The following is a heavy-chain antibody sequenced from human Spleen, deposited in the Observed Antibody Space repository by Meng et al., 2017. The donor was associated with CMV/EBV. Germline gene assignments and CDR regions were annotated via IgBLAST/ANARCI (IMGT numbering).Heavy chain of an antibody. J-gene: IGHJ4*02. CDR2: IYPGDSDP. CDR1: GYSFTNYW. V-gene: IGHV5-51*01. CDR3: ARRGDKWELGVDY. D-gene: IGHD1-26*01. Sequence: GGSLRLSCKGSGYSFTNYWIGWVRQMPGKGLEWMGIIYPGDSDPRYSPSFQGQVTISADKSISTAYLQWSSLKASDTAMYYCARRGDKWELGVDYWGQGTLVTVSS.